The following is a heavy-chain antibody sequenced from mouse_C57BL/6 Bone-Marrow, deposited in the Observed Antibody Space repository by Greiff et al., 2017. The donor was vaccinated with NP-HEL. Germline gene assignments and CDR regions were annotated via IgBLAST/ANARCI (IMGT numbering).Heavy chain of an antibody. CDR1: GYTFTSYG. J-gene: IGHJ3*01. CDR2: IYPRSGNT. Sequence: VKLQQSGAELARPGASVKLSCKASGYTFTSYGISWVKQRTGQGLEWIGEIYPRSGNTYYNEKFKGKATLTADKSSSTAYMELRSLTSEDSAVYFCARSCPFAYWGQGTLVTVSA. V-gene: IGHV1-81*01. CDR3: ARSCPFAY.